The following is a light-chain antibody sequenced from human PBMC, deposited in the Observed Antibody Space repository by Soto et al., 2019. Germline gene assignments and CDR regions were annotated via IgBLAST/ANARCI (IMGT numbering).Light chain of an antibody. CDR2: TTS. V-gene: IGKV1-39*01. J-gene: IGKJ1*01. CDR1: QSITTY. Sequence: DIQVTQSPSSLSAAVGDRVTITCRASQSITTYLNWYQQKPGKAPNLLIYTTSNLESGVPSRFSGSGSGTDFTLTINSLQPEDFATYFCQQSYSRPRTFGQGTKVDIK. CDR3: QQSYSRPRT.